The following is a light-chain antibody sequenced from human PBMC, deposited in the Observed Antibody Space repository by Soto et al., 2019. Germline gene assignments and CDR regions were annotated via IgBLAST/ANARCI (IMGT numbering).Light chain of an antibody. J-gene: IGLJ1*01. CDR1: SSNVGAGYD. CDR3: QSYDDIVTTV. Sequence: QSVLTQPPSVFGAPGQRVTISCTGSSSNVGAGYDEHWNQKIPGTAPKLLIYGKKNQPSGVPNQFSGSKSGASASLAISRLQPEDEADYYCQSYDDIVTTVFGTGTKVTVL. CDR2: GKK. V-gene: IGLV1-40*01.